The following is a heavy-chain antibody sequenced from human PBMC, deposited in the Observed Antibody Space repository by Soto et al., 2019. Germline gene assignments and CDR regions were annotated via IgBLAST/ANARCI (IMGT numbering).Heavy chain of an antibody. J-gene: IGHJ6*02. Sequence: GESLKISCKGSGYSFTSYWIGWVRQMPGKGLEWMGIIYPGDSDTRYSPSFQGQVTISADKSISTAYLQWSSLKASDTAMYYCARSERVLLWFGELSYGMDFWGQGTTVTVSS. CDR3: ARSERVLLWFGELSYGMDF. V-gene: IGHV5-51*01. CDR2: IYPGDSDT. CDR1: GYSFTSYW. D-gene: IGHD3-10*01.